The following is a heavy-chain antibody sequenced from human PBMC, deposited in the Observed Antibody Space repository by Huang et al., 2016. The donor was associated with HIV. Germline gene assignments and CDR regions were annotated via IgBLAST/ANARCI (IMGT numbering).Heavy chain of an antibody. D-gene: IGHD4-4*01. CDR2: LRPVLDSP. CDR3: ARGSLEYSVSSSLDY. J-gene: IGHJ4*02. CDR1: GGPFRSYS. V-gene: IGHV1-69*13. Sequence: QVQLLQSGAEVKKPGSSVKVSCKASGGPFRSYSIAWVRQAPGQGLEGMARLRPVLDSPNYAQKLQGRVRVTADESTSTVYMELRDLRPDDTAVYFCARGSLEYSVSSSLDYWGQGTHVTVSS.